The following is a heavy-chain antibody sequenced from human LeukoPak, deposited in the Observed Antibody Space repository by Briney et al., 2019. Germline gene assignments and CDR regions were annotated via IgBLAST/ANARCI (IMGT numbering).Heavy chain of an antibody. CDR1: GFTFSIYS. J-gene: IGHJ4*02. CDR3: AREDSYGLYFDY. Sequence: SGGSLRLSCAASGFTFSIYSMNWVRQAPGKGLEWVSYISSSSSTIYYADSVRGRFTISRDNSKNTLYLQMNSLRAEDTAVYYCAREDSYGLYFDYWGQGTLVTVSS. D-gene: IGHD5-18*01. V-gene: IGHV3-48*01. CDR2: ISSSSSTI.